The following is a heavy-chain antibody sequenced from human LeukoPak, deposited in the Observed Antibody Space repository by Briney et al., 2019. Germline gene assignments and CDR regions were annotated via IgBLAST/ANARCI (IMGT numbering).Heavy chain of an antibody. D-gene: IGHD5-12*01. CDR3: ARDPRNIGLAP. V-gene: IGHV3-74*01. CDR2: NNGDGSTT. CDR1: GFSLSGYW. J-gene: IGHJ5*02. Sequence: GGSLRLSCVASGFSLSGYWMYWVRQAPGKGLMSISRNNGDGSTTNYADLVKGRFTMSRDNVKNTLYLQMNSLRAEDTAVYYCARDPRNIGLAPWGQGTLVTVSS.